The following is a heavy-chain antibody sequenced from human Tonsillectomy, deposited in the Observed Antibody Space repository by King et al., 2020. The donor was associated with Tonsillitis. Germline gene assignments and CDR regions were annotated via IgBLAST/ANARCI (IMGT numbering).Heavy chain of an antibody. CDR1: GGSFSGYY. CDR3: ASSLYYYASSGYL. D-gene: IGHD3-22*01. Sequence: VQLQQWGAGLLKPSETLSLTCAVYGGSFSGYYWSWIRQPPGKGLEWIGEINHSGSTNYNPSLKSRVTISVDTDKNQFSLKLSSVTAADTAVYYCASSLYYYASSGYLWGQGTLVTVSS. J-gene: IGHJ4*02. V-gene: IGHV4-34*01. CDR2: INHSGST.